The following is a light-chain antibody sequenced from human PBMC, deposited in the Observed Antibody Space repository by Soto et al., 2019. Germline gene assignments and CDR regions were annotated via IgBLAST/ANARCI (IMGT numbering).Light chain of an antibody. CDR2: GAS. J-gene: IGKJ1*01. CDR3: QQYCSSCRT. V-gene: IGKV3-20*01. Sequence: EIVLTQSPGTLSLSPGERATLSCRASQSVSSSYLAWYQQKPGQAPRLLIYGASSRATGIPDRFSGSGSGTDFTLTISRPEPEDFAVYYCQQYCSSCRTFAQGTKADI. CDR1: QSVSSSY.